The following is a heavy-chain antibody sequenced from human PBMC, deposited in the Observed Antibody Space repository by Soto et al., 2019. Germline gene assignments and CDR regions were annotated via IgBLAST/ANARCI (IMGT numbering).Heavy chain of an antibody. Sequence: QLQLQESGPGLVKPSETLSLTCTVSGGSISSSSYYWGWIRQPPGKGLEWIGSIYYSGSTYYNPSLKSRVTISVDTSKNQFSLKLSSVTAADTAVYYCARLAAAGIFRVNKNYGMDVWGQGTTVTVSS. D-gene: IGHD6-13*01. CDR1: GGSISSSSYY. CDR3: ARLAAAGIFRVNKNYGMDV. V-gene: IGHV4-39*01. J-gene: IGHJ6*02. CDR2: IYYSGST.